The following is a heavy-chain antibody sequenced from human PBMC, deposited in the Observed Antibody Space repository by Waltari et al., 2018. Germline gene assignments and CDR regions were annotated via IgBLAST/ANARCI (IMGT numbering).Heavy chain of an antibody. D-gene: IGHD6-6*01. CDR3: ATDLLYSSSEGFRY. CDR1: GYTLTELS. Sequence: QVQLVQSGAEVKKPGASVKVSCKVSGYTLTELSMHWVRQAPGKGLEWMGGVDPEDGETIYEQKFQGRVTMTEDTSTDTAYMELSSLRSEDTAVYYCATDLLYSSSEGFRYWGQGTLVTVSS. V-gene: IGHV1-24*01. CDR2: VDPEDGET. J-gene: IGHJ4*02.